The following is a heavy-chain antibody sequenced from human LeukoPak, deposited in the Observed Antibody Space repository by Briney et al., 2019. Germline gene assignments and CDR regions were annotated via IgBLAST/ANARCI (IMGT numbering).Heavy chain of an antibody. CDR3: AKDRGWELLNPLPGY. CDR1: GFTFSSFG. J-gene: IGHJ4*02. D-gene: IGHD1-26*01. V-gene: IGHV3-30*02. Sequence: SGGSLRLSCAASGFTFSSFGMHWVRQAPGKGLEWVAFIRYDGSNRYYADSVKGRFTISRDNSKNTLYLQMNSLRAEDTAVYYCAKDRGWELLNPLPGYWGQGTLVTVSS. CDR2: IRYDGSNR.